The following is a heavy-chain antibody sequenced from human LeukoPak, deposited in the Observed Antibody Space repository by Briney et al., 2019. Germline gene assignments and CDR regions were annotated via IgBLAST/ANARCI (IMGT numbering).Heavy chain of an antibody. D-gene: IGHD5-12*01. V-gene: IGHV3-23*01. CDR2: ISGSGGDT. CDR1: GFTFTSYA. Sequence: GGSLRLSCAASGFTFTSYAMSWVRQAPGKGLEWVSAISGSGGDTYYADSVKGRFTISRGNSKNTLYLQMNSLRAEDTAVYYCAKSLIGSGYGWAPFDYWGQGTLVTVSS. CDR3: AKSLIGSGYGWAPFDY. J-gene: IGHJ4*02.